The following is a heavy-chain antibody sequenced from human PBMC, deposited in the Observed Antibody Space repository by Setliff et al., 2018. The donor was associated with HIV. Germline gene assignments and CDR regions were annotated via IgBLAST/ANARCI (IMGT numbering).Heavy chain of an antibody. CDR2: IHSDGNT. Sequence: GGSLRLSCSGSGFTVSSSYMTWVRQAPGKGLERVSVIHSDGNTFYADSVKGRFSISRENSKNTLSLQMNSLRSEDTDLYYCARHEAECFDNKCYAGLRGAWGQGTLVTVSS. CDR1: GFTVSSSY. V-gene: IGHV3-66*02. D-gene: IGHD2-15*01. CDR3: ARHEAECFDNKCYAGLRGA. J-gene: IGHJ4*02.